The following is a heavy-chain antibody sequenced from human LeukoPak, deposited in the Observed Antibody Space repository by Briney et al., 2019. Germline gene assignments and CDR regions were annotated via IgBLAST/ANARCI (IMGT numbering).Heavy chain of an antibody. V-gene: IGHV3-21*04. CDR3: AKGFYDNSASGVFDI. D-gene: IGHD3-22*01. J-gene: IGHJ3*02. Sequence: GGSLRLSCAASGFTFSSYSMNWVRQAPGKEPEWVSSISSSSTYIYHADSVKGRFTISRDNSKNTLYLQMNSLRAEDTAVYYCAKGFYDNSASGVFDIWGQGTMVTVSS. CDR2: ISSSSTYI. CDR1: GFTFSSYS.